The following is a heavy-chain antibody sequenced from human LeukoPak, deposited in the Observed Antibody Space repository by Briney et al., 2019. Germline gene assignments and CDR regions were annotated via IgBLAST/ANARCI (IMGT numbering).Heavy chain of an antibody. V-gene: IGHV4-30-4*01. D-gene: IGHD5-18*01. CDR2: IYYSGST. Sequence: SETLSLTCTVSGGSISSGDYYWGWIRQRPGKGLEWIGYIYYSGSTYYNPSLKSRVTISVDTSKNQFSLKLSSVTAADTAVYYCARESGYSYGKTNDYWGQGTLVTVSS. J-gene: IGHJ4*02. CDR3: ARESGYSYGKTNDY. CDR1: GGSISSGDYY.